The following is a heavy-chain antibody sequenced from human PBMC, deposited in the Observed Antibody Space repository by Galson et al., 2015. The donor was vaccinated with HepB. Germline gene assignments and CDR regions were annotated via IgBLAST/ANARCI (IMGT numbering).Heavy chain of an antibody. CDR3: AKVPYSYDSSGYFPS. J-gene: IGHJ3*01. V-gene: IGHV3-30*18. Sequence: LRLSCAASGFTFSSYGMHWVRQAPGKGLEWVAVISYDGSNKYYADPVKGRFTISRDNSKNTLYLQMNSLRAEDTAVYYCAKVPYSYDSSGYFPSWDQGTMVTVSS. D-gene: IGHD3-22*01. CDR1: GFTFSSYG. CDR2: ISYDGSNK.